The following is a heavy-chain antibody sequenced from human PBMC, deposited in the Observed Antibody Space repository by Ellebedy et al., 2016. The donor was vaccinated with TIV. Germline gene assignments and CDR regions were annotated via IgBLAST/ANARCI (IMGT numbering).Heavy chain of an antibody. V-gene: IGHV3-20*04. CDR1: GFTFDDYG. Sequence: PGGSLRLSCAASGFTFDDYGLSWVRQVPGKGLEWVSGISWNGGSTGYADSVKGRFTISRDNAKNSLYLQMNNLRAEDTALYYCARALHELSAGYNYAYWGYWGQGTRVTVSS. D-gene: IGHD5-18*01. CDR2: ISWNGGST. J-gene: IGHJ4*02. CDR3: ARALHELSAGYNYAYWGY.